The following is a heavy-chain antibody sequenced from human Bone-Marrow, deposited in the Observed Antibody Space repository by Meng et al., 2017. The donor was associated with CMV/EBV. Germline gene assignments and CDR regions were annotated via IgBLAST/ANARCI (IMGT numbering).Heavy chain of an antibody. CDR2: INHSGST. V-gene: IGHV4-34*01. CDR1: GGSFSGYY. J-gene: IGHJ6*02. D-gene: IGHD3-3*01. CDR3: ARDAPLYDFWSGYYTGFYYGMDV. Sequence: GSLRLSCAVYGGSFSGYYWSWIRQPPGKGLEWIGEINHSGSTNYNPSLKSRVTISVDTSKNQFSLKLSSVTAADTAVYYCARDAPLYDFWSGYYTGFYYGMDVWGQGTTVTVSS.